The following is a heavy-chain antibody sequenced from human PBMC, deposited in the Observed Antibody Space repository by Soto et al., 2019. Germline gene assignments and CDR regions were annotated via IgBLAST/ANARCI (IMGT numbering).Heavy chain of an antibody. J-gene: IGHJ5*02. CDR1: GGSISSGGYY. CDR3: ARSVDP. Sequence: QVQLQESGPGLVKPSQTLSLTCTVSGGSISSGGYYWSWIRQHPGKGLEWIGSIFYRGTTYYNPSLKSRVTIAVDTSKTQFSLKLSSVTAANTAVYYCARSVDPWGQGTLVTVSS. CDR2: IFYRGTT. V-gene: IGHV4-31*03.